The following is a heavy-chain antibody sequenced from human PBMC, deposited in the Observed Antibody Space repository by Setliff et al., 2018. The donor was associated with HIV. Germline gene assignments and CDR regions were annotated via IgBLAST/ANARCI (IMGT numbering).Heavy chain of an antibody. CDR3: ARETERWYSSSSGRAFDI. D-gene: IGHD6-6*01. Sequence: EASVKVSCKASEYTFTSYNINWVRQATGQGLEWMGWMNPNSGNTGYAQKFQGRVTITRNTFISTAYMELSSLRSEDTAVYYCARETERWYSSSSGRAFDIWGQGTVVTVSS. J-gene: IGHJ3*02. V-gene: IGHV1-8*03. CDR2: MNPNSGNT. CDR1: EYTFTSYN.